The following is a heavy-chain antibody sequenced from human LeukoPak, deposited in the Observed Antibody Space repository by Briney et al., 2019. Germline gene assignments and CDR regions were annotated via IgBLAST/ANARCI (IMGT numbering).Heavy chain of an antibody. CDR3: AKEKNSYSSSSGQGY. Sequence: GGSLRLSCAASGFTFSRYGMHWVRQAPGKGLEWVAFIRYDGSNKYYADSVKGRLTIARDNSKNTLYLQITSLRGDDTAVYYCAKEKNSYSSSSGQGYWGQGTLVTVSS. J-gene: IGHJ4*02. D-gene: IGHD6-6*01. V-gene: IGHV3-30*02. CDR1: GFTFSRYG. CDR2: IRYDGSNK.